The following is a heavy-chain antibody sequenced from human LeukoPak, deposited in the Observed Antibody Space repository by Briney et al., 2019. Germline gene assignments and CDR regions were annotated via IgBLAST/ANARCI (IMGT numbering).Heavy chain of an antibody. CDR3: TRAVTNPLLLEY. CDR2: MNPNSGNT. J-gene: IGHJ4*02. Sequence: GASVKVSCKASGYTFSTYDVTWVRQAPGQGLEWMGWMNPNSGNTGYAQKFKGRVTMTSNASISSAYMEMSSLRSEYTGVYFCTRAVTNPLLLEYWSQGTLITVSS. CDR1: GYTFSTYD. D-gene: IGHD2-2*01. V-gene: IGHV1-8*01.